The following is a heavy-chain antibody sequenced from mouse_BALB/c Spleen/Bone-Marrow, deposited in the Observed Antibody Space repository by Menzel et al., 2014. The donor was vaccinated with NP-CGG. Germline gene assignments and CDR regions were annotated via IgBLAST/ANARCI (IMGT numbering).Heavy chain of an antibody. J-gene: IGHJ3*01. CDR2: INPGSGGT. D-gene: IGHD2-4*01. CDR3: ARAIYDEDGDGGPLAY. V-gene: IGHV1-54*01. Sequence: QVQLQQSGAELVRPGTSVKVSCKASGYAFTNYLIEWVKKRPGQGLEWIGVINPGSGGTNYNETFKGKATVTADKSSSAAYMQLISLTSDDSAFEVWARAIYDEDGDGGPLAYWGQGTLVTVS. CDR1: GYAFTNYL.